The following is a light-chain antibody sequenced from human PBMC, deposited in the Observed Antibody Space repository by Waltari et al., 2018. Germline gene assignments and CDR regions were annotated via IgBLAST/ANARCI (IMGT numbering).Light chain of an antibody. Sequence: QSALTQPASVSGSPGPPITISCPGTSSDVGSYNLVSWYQQHPGKAPKLMIYEGSKRPSGVSNRFSGSKSGNTASLTISGLQAADEADYYCCSYAGSSTFVVFGGGTKLTVL. V-gene: IGLV2-23*03. CDR2: EGS. CDR1: SSDVGSYNL. CDR3: CSYAGSSTFVV. J-gene: IGLJ2*01.